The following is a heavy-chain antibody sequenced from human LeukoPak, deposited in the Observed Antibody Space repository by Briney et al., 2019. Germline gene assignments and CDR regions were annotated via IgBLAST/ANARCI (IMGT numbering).Heavy chain of an antibody. J-gene: IGHJ4*02. Sequence: PSETLSLTCTVSGGSISSGGYYWSWVRQHPGEGLEWIGYIYYSGSTYYNPSLKSRVTISVDTSKNQFSLKLSSVTAADTAVYYCARVRRYSSGGIDYWGQGTLVTVSS. CDR1: GGSISSGGYY. CDR3: ARVRRYSSGGIDY. V-gene: IGHV4-31*03. D-gene: IGHD6-19*01. CDR2: IYYSGST.